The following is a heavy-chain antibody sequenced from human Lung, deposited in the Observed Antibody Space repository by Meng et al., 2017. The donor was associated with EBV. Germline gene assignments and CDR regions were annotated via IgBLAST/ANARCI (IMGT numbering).Heavy chain of an antibody. D-gene: IGHD2-2*01. CDR3: ARTGCSSSSCYDY. CDR2: INAGNGNT. V-gene: IGHV1-3*01. J-gene: IGHJ4*02. CDR1: GYSFTTYA. Sequence: QVQLVQSGAELKKPGSSVKVSCKASGYSFTTYAMHWVRQAPGQRLEWMGWINAGNGNTKYSEKFQSRVTITRDTAARTAYMELSSLRSEDTAVYYCARTGCSSSSCYDYWGQGTLVTVSS.